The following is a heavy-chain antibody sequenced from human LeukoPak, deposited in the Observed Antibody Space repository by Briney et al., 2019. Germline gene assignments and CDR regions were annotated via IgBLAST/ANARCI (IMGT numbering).Heavy chain of an antibody. D-gene: IGHD6-13*01. V-gene: IGHV3-53*01. Sequence: GGSLRLSCAASGFTVSGNYMSWVRQAPGKGLEWVSILYASGSAYYADSVKGRFTISRDNSKNTLYLQMNSLRAEDTAVYYCARVIAAAGIDYFDYWGQGTLVTVSS. CDR1: GFTVSGNY. J-gene: IGHJ4*02. CDR3: ARVIAAAGIDYFDY. CDR2: LYASGSA.